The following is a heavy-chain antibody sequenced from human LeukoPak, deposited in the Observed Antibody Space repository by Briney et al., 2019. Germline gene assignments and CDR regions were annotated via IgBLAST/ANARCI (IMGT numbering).Heavy chain of an antibody. V-gene: IGHV3-23*01. D-gene: IGHD3-22*01. Sequence: PGGSLRLSCAASGFTFNSFAMSWVRQAPGKGLAWVSSISGDGTFTYYADSVKGRFTISRDNSKNTLYLQMNSLRAEDTAVYSCARELASGYYPWGQGTLVTVSS. CDR1: GFTFNSFA. J-gene: IGHJ4*02. CDR2: ISGDGTFT. CDR3: ARELASGYYP.